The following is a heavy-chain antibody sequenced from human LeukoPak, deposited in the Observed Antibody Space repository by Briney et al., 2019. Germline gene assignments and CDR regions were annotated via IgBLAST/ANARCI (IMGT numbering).Heavy chain of an antibody. J-gene: IGHJ4*02. CDR1: GGSISSNNYY. V-gene: IGHV4-39*01. D-gene: IGHD3-22*01. CDR3: ARYGGFKGITVIVVQPAALGY. CDR2: IYYSGST. Sequence: PWETLTLTCTVFGGSISSNNYYWGWIRQPPGKGLEWIGSIYYSGSTYYNPSLKSRVTISVDTSKNQFSLKLSSVTAADTAVYYCARYGGFKGITVIVVQPAALGYWGQGTLVTVPT.